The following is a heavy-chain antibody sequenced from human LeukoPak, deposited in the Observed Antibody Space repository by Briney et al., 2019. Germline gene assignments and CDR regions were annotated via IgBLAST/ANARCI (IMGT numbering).Heavy chain of an antibody. V-gene: IGHV3-7*03. J-gene: IGHJ6*02. CDR1: GFTFSSYW. Sequence: GGSLRLSCAASGFTFSSYWMSWVRQAPGKGLEWVANIKQDGSEKYYVDSVKGRFTISRDNAKNSLYLQMNSLRAEDTAVYYRARGSGYYYYYYGMDVWGQGTTVTVSS. D-gene: IGHD3-3*01. CDR3: ARGSGYYYYYYGMDV. CDR2: IKQDGSEK.